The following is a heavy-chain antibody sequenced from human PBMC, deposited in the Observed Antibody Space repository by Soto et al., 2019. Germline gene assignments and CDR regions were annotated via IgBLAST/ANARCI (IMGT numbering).Heavy chain of an antibody. CDR3: ARANDYYGSGSYSKAYYYYYMDV. Sequence: SETLSLTCTVSGCSISSYYWILIRQPPGKGLEWIGYIYYSGSTNYNPSLKSRVTISVDTSKNQFSLKLSSVTAADTAVYYCARANDYYGSGSYSKAYYYYYMDVWGKGTTVTVSS. J-gene: IGHJ6*03. CDR2: IYYSGST. V-gene: IGHV4-59*01. CDR1: GCSISSYY. D-gene: IGHD3-10*01.